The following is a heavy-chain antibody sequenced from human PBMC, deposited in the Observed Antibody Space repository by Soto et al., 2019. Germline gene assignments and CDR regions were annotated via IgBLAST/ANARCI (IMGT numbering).Heavy chain of an antibody. CDR2: ISGSGGST. Sequence: GGSLRLSCAASGFTFSSYAMSWVRQAPGKGLEWVSAISGSGGSTYYADSVKGRFTISRDNSKNTLYLQMNSLRAEDTAVYYCAKVASMIVVLRSVKYFHLWGQGTLVTVSS. CDR3: AKVASMIVVLRSVKYFHL. D-gene: IGHD3-22*01. CDR1: GFTFSSYA. V-gene: IGHV3-23*01. J-gene: IGHJ1*01.